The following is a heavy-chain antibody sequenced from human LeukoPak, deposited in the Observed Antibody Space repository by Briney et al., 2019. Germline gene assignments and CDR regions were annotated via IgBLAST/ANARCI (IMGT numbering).Heavy chain of an antibody. D-gene: IGHD6-13*01. CDR1: GGSFSGYY. CDR2: INHSGST. CDR3: ARGPGISSSLYRWNY. Sequence: SETLSLTCAVYGGSFSGYYWSWIRQPPGKGLEWIGEINHSGSTNYNPSLKSRVTISVDTSKNQFSLKLSSVTAADTAVYYCARGPGISSSLYRWNYWGQGTLVTVSS. V-gene: IGHV4-34*01. J-gene: IGHJ4*02.